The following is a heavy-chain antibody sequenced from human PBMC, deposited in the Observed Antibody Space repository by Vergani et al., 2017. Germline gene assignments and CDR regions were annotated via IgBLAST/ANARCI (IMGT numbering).Heavy chain of an antibody. CDR2: INPNSGGT. D-gene: IGHD2-15*01. CDR3: ARWLVVVAATPARGGYGMDV. CDR1: GYTFTGYY. J-gene: IGHJ6*02. Sequence: QVQLVQSGAEVKKPGASVKVSCKASGYTFTGYYMHWVRQAPGQGREWMGWINPNSGGTNYAQKFQGRVTMTRDTSISTAYMELSRLRSDDTAVYYCARWLVVVAATPARGGYGMDVWGQGTTVTVSS. V-gene: IGHV1-2*02.